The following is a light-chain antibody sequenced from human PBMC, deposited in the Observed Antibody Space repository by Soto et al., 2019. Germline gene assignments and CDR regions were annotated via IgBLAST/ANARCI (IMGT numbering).Light chain of an antibody. CDR2: VDSDGSH. CDR3: QTWGTGIHVV. Sequence: QLVLTQSPSTSASLGASVKLTCTLSSGHSSYAIAWHQQQPEKGPRYLMKVDSDGSHTKGDGIPDRFSGSSSGPERYLHISSLQSEDEADYYCQTWGTGIHVVFGGGTQLTVL. J-gene: IGLJ2*01. V-gene: IGLV4-69*01. CDR1: SGHSSYA.